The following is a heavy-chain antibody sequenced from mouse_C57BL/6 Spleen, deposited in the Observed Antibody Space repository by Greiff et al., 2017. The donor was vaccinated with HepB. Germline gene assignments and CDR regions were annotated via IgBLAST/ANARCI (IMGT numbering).Heavy chain of an antibody. D-gene: IGHD2-5*01. J-gene: IGHJ2*01. V-gene: IGHV5-6*02. CDR3: ARRGSNPYYFDY. CDR2: ISSGGSYT. Sequence: EVKLVESGGDLVKPGGSLKLSCAASGFTFSSYGMSWVRQTPDKRLEWVATISSGGSYTYYPDSVKGRFTISRDNAKNTLYLQMSSLKSEDTAMYYCARRGSNPYYFDYWGQGTTLTVSS. CDR1: GFTFSSYG.